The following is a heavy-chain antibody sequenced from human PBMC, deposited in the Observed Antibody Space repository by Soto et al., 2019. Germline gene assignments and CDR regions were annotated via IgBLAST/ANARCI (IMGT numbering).Heavy chain of an antibody. CDR1: GGSISSYY. CDR2: IHHSGST. V-gene: IGHV4-59*08. CDR3: GRQGFGQLHALGDV. J-gene: IGHJ6*02. D-gene: IGHD2-2*01. Sequence: SETLSLTCTVSGGSISSYYWSWFRQPPGKGLEWIGYIHHSGSTSYNPSLKSRVTMSVDTSKNHFSLKVNSVTAADTALYYCGRQGFGQLHALGDVGGPGTTVTVSS.